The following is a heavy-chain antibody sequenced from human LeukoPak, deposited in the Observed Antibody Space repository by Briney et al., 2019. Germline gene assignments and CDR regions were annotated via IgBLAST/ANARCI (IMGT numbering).Heavy chain of an antibody. V-gene: IGHV4-39*01. D-gene: IGHD5-18*01. J-gene: IGHJ4*02. CDR1: GGSISSSSYY. CDR2: IYYSGST. CDR3: ARALGTAMAREAEFDY. Sequence: SETLSLTCTVSGGSISSSSYYWGWIRQPPGKGLEWIGSIYYSGSTYYNPSLKGRVTISVDTSKNQFSLKLSSVTAADTAVYYCARALGTAMAREAEFDYWGQGTLVTVSS.